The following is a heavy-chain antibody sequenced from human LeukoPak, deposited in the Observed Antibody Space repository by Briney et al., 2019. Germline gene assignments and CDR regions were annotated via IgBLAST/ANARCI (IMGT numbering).Heavy chain of an antibody. V-gene: IGHV5-51*01. Sequence: GESLKISCKASGYTFSTYWIAWVRQMPGKGLEWMGIIYPGDSDTRYSPSFQGQVTISADKSISTAYLQWSSLKASDTAMYYCARHDSLGMDVWGQGTTVTVSS. CDR1: GYTFSTYW. CDR3: ARHDSLGMDV. CDR2: IYPGDSDT. J-gene: IGHJ6*02. D-gene: IGHD2-21*01.